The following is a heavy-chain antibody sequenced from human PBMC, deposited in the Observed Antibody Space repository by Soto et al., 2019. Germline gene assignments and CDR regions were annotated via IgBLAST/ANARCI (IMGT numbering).Heavy chain of an antibody. Sequence: QVHLVQSGAEVKKSGASVKVSCKGSGYDFTTYGITWVRQAPGQGLEWMAWISAHNGNTDYAQKLQGRVTVTIDTSTSTACMELRSLRSDDTAVYYCARGRYGDYWGQGALVTVSS. CDR3: ARGRYGDY. CDR1: GYDFTTYG. D-gene: IGHD1-1*01. CDR2: ISAHNGNT. J-gene: IGHJ4*02. V-gene: IGHV1-18*01.